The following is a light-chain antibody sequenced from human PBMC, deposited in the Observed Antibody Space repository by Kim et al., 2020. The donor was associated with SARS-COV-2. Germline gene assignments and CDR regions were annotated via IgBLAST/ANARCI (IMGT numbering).Light chain of an antibody. Sequence: SYELTQPPSVSVAPGKTARITCGGNNIGSKSVHWYQQKPGQAPVLVIYYDSDRPSGIPERFSGSNSGNTATLTISRVEAGDEADYYCQVWDSSSDRNWVFGGGTKLTVL. J-gene: IGLJ3*02. V-gene: IGLV3-21*04. CDR2: YDS. CDR3: QVWDSSSDRNWV. CDR1: NIGSKS.